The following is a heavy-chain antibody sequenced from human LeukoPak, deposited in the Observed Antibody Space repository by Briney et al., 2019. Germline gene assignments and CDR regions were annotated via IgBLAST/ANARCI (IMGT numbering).Heavy chain of an antibody. J-gene: IGHJ6*02. CDR3: TRDLMDYDVSTGLHHYYMDV. D-gene: IGHD3-9*01. V-gene: IGHV3-21*01. CDR2: ISSSSSYI. CDR1: GFTFSSYG. Sequence: GGSLRLSCAASGFTFSSYGMNWVRQAPGKGLEWVSSISSSSSYIYYADSVKGRFTISRDNVKNALYLQMNSLRAEDTAVYYCTRDLMDYDVSTGLHHYYMDVWGQGTTVTVSS.